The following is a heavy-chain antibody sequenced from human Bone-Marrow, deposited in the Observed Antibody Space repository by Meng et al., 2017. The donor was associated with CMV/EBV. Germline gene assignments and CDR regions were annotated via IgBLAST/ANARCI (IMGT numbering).Heavy chain of an antibody. J-gene: IGHJ4*02. CDR1: GYTFSGHY. D-gene: IGHD1-7*01. CDR3: ASSLTGTTQNY. V-gene: IGHV1-2*02. CDR2: INPNSFDT. Sequence: ASVKVSCKASGYTFSGHYIHWVRQAPGQGLEWMGWINPNSFDTYYARKFQGRVTMSRNTSISTAYLELSSLRSDDTDVYYCASSLTGTTQNYWGQGTLVTVSS.